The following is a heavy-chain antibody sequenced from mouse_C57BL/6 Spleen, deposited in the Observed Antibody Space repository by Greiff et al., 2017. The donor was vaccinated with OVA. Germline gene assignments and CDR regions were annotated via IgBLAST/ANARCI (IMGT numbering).Heavy chain of an antibody. D-gene: IGHD3-2*02. Sequence: QVQLQQPGAELVRPGSSVKLSCKASGYTFTSYWMDWVKQRPGQGLEWIGNIYPSDSETHYNQKFKDKATLTVDKSSSTAYMQLSSLTSEDSAVYYCARGAQATERDDWGQGTTLTVSS. CDR1: GYTFTSYW. CDR2: IYPSDSET. J-gene: IGHJ2*01. CDR3: ARGAQATERDD. V-gene: IGHV1-61*01.